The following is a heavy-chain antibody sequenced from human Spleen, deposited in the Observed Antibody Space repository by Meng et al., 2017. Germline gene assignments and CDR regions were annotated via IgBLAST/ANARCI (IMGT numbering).Heavy chain of an antibody. V-gene: IGHV4-4*02. J-gene: IGHJ4*02. D-gene: IGHD5-12*01. CDR2: IYHSGST. Sequence: QLQLQESGPGLVKTSETLSLTCAVSGGSISSSNWWSWVRQPPGKGLEWIGEIYHSGSTNYNPSLNSRVTISVDKSKNQFSLKLSSVTAADTAVYYCASFPLATDRGPFDYWGQGTLVTVSS. CDR1: GGSISSSNW. CDR3: ASFPLATDRGPFDY.